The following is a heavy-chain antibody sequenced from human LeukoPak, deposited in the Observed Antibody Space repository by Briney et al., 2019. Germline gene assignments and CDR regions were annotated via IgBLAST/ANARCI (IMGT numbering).Heavy chain of an antibody. V-gene: IGHV1-8*01. CDR1: GYTFTSYD. Sequence: ASVKVSCKASGYTFTSYDINWVRQATGQGLEWMGWMNPNSGNTGYAQKFQGRVTITRNTSISTAYMELSSLRSEDTAVYYCARLSVLRLLLGDAFDIWGQGTMVTVSS. D-gene: IGHD3-22*01. J-gene: IGHJ3*02. CDR2: MNPNSGNT. CDR3: ARLSVLRLLLGDAFDI.